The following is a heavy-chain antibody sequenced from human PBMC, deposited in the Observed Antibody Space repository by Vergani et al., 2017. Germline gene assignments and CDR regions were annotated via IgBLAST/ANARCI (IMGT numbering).Heavy chain of an antibody. CDR1: GYTFINYY. J-gene: IGHJ4*02. V-gene: IGHV1-46*03. CDR2: INPSGGST. D-gene: IGHD6-19*01. CDR3: ARDGPVAVAGFYFDS. Sequence: QVQLVQSGAEVKKPGASVKVSCKASGYTFINYYIHWVRQAPGQGLEWMGIINPSGGSTSYAQKFQGRVTMTRDTSTSTVYMELSNLRSEDTAVYYCARDGPVAVAGFYFDSWGQGTLVTVSS.